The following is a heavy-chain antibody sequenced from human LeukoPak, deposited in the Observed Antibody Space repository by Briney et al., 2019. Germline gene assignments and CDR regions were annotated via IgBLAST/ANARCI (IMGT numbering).Heavy chain of an antibody. D-gene: IGHD3-16*02. Sequence: SETLSLTCAVYGGSFSGYYWSWIRQPPGKGLEWIGEINHSGSTNYNPSLKSRVTISVDTSKNQFSLKLSSVTAADTAVYYCARAQSMDDYVWGSYRSYYYYYYMDVWGKGTTVTISS. J-gene: IGHJ6*03. CDR1: GGSFSGYY. CDR2: INHSGST. V-gene: IGHV4-34*01. CDR3: ARAQSMDDYVWGSYRSYYYYYYMDV.